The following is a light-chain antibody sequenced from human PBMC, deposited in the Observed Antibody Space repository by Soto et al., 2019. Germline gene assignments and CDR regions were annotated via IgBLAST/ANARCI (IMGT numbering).Light chain of an antibody. CDR2: GVS. CDR3: QQYGSSPST. Sequence: EIVLTQSPGTLSLSPGEGATLSCRASQSVSSSYIAWYQQKPGQAPRLLIYGVSKRATGIPDRFSGSGSGTDFTLTIIRLEPEDFAVYYCQQYGSSPSTFGQGTRLEIK. V-gene: IGKV3-20*01. CDR1: QSVSSSY. J-gene: IGKJ5*01.